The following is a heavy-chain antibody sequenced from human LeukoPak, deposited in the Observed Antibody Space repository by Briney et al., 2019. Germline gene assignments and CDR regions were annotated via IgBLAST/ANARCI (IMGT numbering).Heavy chain of an antibody. CDR2: INAGNGNT. V-gene: IGHV1-3*01. CDR1: GYTFTSYA. Sequence: ASVKVSCKASGYTFTSYAMHWVRQAPGQRLEWMGWINAGNGNTKYSQKFQGRVTITRDTSASTAYVELSSLRSEDTAVYYCAREAYCSSTSCYSDYYYGMDVWGQGTTVTVSS. D-gene: IGHD2-2*01. J-gene: IGHJ6*02. CDR3: AREAYCSSTSCYSDYYYGMDV.